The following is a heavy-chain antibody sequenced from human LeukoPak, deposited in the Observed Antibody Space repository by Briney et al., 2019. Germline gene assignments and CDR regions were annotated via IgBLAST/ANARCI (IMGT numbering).Heavy chain of an antibody. V-gene: IGHV1-69*04. CDR2: IIPILGIA. CDR3: ASRGYSYGYYFDY. Sequence: SVRVSCKASGGTFSSYAISWVRPAPGQGLEWMGRIIPILGIANYAQKFQGRVTITADKSTSTAYMELSSLRSEDTAVYYCASRGYSYGYYFDYWGQGTLVTVSS. CDR1: GGTFSSYA. D-gene: IGHD5-18*01. J-gene: IGHJ4*02.